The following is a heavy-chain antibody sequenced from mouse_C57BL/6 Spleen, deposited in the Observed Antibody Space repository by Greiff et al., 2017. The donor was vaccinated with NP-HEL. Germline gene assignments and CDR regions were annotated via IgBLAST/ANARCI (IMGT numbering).Heavy chain of an antibody. V-gene: IGHV5-16*01. J-gene: IGHJ2*01. CDR3: AREEGGNYVY. D-gene: IGHD2-1*01. CDR1: GFTFSDYY. CDR2: INYDGSST. Sequence: EVKLMESEGGLVQPGSSMKLSCTASGFTFSDYYMAWVRQVPEKGLEWVANINYDGSSTYYLDSLKSRFIISRDNAKNILYLQMSSLKSEDTATYYCAREEGGNYVYWGQGTTLTVSS.